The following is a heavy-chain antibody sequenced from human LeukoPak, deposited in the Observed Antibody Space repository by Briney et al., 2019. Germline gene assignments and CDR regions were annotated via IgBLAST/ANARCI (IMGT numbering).Heavy chain of an antibody. D-gene: IGHD3-22*01. CDR3: ATANRLTRDSSGYYPDS. Sequence: ASVKVSCKASGYTFTSYGISWVRQAPGQGLEWMGWISAYNGNTNYAQKLQGRVTMTEDTSTDTAYMELSSLRSEDTAIYYCATANRLTRDSSGYYPDSWGQGTLVTVSS. CDR1: GYTFTSYG. CDR2: ISAYNGNT. J-gene: IGHJ4*02. V-gene: IGHV1-18*01.